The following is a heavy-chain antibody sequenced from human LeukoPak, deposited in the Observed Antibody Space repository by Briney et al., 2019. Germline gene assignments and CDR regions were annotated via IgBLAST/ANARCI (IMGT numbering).Heavy chain of an antibody. Sequence: GGSLRLSCAASGFTVSSTYMSWVRQAPGKGLEWVSVIYRGGSTYYTDSVKGRFTISRDNSKNTLYLQMNSLRVEDTALYYCARDGGSYGMGAFDIWGQGTVVTVSS. D-gene: IGHD1-26*01. V-gene: IGHV3-66*01. CDR3: ARDGGSYGMGAFDI. CDR1: GFTVSSTY. CDR2: IYRGGST. J-gene: IGHJ3*02.